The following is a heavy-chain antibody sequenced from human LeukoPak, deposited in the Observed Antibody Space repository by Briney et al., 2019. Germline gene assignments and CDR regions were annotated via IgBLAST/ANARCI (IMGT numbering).Heavy chain of an antibody. CDR2: VNWHGGST. J-gene: IGHJ4*02. Sequence: GGSLRLSCAASGFTFDDYDMSWVRQAPGKGLEWVSNVNWHGGSTNYADSVKGRFTISRDNSKNTLYLQMNSLRAEDTAVYYCAKDLLNYYDYVWGSYLIDYWGQGTLVTVSS. CDR1: GFTFDDYD. D-gene: IGHD3-16*02. CDR3: AKDLLNYYDYVWGSYLIDY. V-gene: IGHV3-20*04.